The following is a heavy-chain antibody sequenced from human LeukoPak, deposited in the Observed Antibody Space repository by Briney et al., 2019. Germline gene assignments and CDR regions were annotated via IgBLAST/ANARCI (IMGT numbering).Heavy chain of an antibody. V-gene: IGHV4-39*01. CDR1: GGSISGSNYY. J-gene: IGHJ4*02. Sequence: PSETLSLTCTVSGGSISGSNYYWGWIRQPPGKGLECIGTIYYSGSTHYNPSLKSRVTISLDTSKNQFSLKLSSVTAADTAVYYCARHATQLLWFGETEGTFDYWGQGTLVTVSS. D-gene: IGHD3-10*01. CDR3: ARHATQLLWFGETEGTFDY. CDR2: IYYSGST.